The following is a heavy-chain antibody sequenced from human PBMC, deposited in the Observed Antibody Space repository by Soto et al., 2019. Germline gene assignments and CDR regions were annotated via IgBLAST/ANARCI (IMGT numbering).Heavy chain of an antibody. J-gene: IGHJ4*02. CDR2: IFYSGST. CDR3: ATLWGQD. V-gene: IGHV4-39*01. D-gene: IGHD3-10*01. Sequence: ETLSLTCTVSGGSISSSSYYWGWIRQPPGKGLEWIGRIFYSGSTYYNPSLKSRVTISVDTSRNQFSLKLSSVTAADTAVYYCATLWGQDWGQGTLVTVSS. CDR1: GGSISSSSYY.